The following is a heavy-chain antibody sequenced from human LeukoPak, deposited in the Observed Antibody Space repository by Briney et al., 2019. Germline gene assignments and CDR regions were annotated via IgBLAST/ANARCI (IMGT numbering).Heavy chain of an antibody. J-gene: IGHJ5*02. CDR2: FDPEDGER. D-gene: IGHD2/OR15-2a*01. Sequence: ASVKVSCNVSGYTLTEFSMHWVRQAPGKGLEWMGGFDPEDGERLYAQKFQGRVTMTEDRSTVTAYMELSSLRSEDTAVYYCTTLSWFDPWGQGPLVTVSS. CDR3: TTLSWFDP. V-gene: IGHV1-24*01. CDR1: GYTLTEFS.